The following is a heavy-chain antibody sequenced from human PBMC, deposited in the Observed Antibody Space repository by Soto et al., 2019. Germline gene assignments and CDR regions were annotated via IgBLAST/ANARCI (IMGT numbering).Heavy chain of an antibody. J-gene: IGHJ5*02. CDR1: GGSISSSSYY. CDR2: IYYSGST. D-gene: IGHD3-22*01. Sequence: QLQLQESGPGLVKPSETLSLTCTVSGGSISSSSYYWGWIRQPPGKGLEWIGSIYYSGSTYYNPSLKSRVTISVDTSKNQFSLKLSSVTAADTAVYYCASRSGYHGWFDPWGQGTLVTVSS. V-gene: IGHV4-39*01. CDR3: ASRSGYHGWFDP.